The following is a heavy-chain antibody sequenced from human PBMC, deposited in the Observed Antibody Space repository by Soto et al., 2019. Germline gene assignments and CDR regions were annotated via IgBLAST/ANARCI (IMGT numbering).Heavy chain of an antibody. CDR3: ARGTDYTQIASYHYGMDV. D-gene: IGHD4-4*01. J-gene: IGHJ6*02. Sequence: SETLSLTCTVSGKSVSTFYWSWIRQPPGKGLEWIGHAYYSGSTNYDPSLKSRVTISVDMSKNQVSLRLTSVTAADTAVYYCARGTDYTQIASYHYGMDVWGQGTSVTVSS. CDR1: GKSVSTFY. V-gene: IGHV4-59*02. CDR2: AYYSGST.